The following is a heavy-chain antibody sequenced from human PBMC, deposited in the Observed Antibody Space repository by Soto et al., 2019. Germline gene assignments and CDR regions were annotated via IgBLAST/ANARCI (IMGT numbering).Heavy chain of an antibody. D-gene: IGHD6-6*01. J-gene: IGHJ4*02. CDR1: GFTFSSYA. Sequence: EVQLLESGGGLVQPGESLRLSCAASGFTFSSYAMSWFCQAPGKGLEWVSVISGSDDSTYYADSVKGRFTISRDNSKNTLYLQMNSLRAEDTAVYYCAKRSSSSTFDYWGQGTLVTVSS. CDR3: AKRSSSSTFDY. CDR2: ISGSDDST. V-gene: IGHV3-23*01.